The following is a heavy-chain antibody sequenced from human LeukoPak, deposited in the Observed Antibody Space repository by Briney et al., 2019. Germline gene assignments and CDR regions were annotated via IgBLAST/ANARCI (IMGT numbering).Heavy chain of an antibody. CDR2: INSDGSIT. J-gene: IGHJ4*02. V-gene: IGHV3-74*01. CDR3: AGDLKD. CDR1: GVTFSNNW. Sequence: GGSLRLSCAASGVTFSNNWMYWVRQAPGKGLVWVSRINSDGSITGYADSVKGRFTIPRDSAKNTLYLQMNSLRAEDTAVYYCAGDLKDWGQGTLVTVSS.